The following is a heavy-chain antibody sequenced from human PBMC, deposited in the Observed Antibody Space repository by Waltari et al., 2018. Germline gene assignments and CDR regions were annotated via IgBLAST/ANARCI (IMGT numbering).Heavy chain of an antibody. Sequence: QVQLVQSGAEVKKPGASVKVSCKASGYTFTGYYMHWVRQAPGQGLEWMGGINPNSGGTNYAQKFQGRVTMTRETSISTAYMELSRLRSDDTAVYYCARDLVSPGSITTPSEGYDYWGQGTLVTVSS. J-gene: IGHJ4*02. V-gene: IGHV1-2*02. CDR1: GYTFTGYY. D-gene: IGHD3-3*01. CDR3: ARDLVSPGSITTPSEGYDY. CDR2: INPNSGGT.